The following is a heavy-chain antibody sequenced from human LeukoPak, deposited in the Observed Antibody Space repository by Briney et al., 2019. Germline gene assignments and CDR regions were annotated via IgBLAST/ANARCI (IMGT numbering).Heavy chain of an antibody. CDR1: GYTFTGYY. Sequence: ASVTVSCTASGYTFTGYYMHWVRQAPGQGLEWMGIINPSGGSTSYAQKFQGRVTMTRDTSTSTVYMELSSLRSEDTAVYYCARDGWPEGGYYTINYYYYGMDVWGQGTTVTVSS. V-gene: IGHV1-46*01. CDR2: INPSGGST. D-gene: IGHD3-3*01. CDR3: ARDGWPEGGYYTINYYYYGMDV. J-gene: IGHJ6*02.